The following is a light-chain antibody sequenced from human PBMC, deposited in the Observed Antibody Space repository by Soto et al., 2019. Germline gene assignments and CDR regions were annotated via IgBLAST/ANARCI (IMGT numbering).Light chain of an antibody. CDR3: ATWDDSLSGRI. CDR2: RND. V-gene: IGLV1-47*01. CDR1: SSSIGSNY. Sequence: QPVLTQPPSASGTPGQRVTISCSGSSSSIGSNYVYWYQQLPGTAPTLLIYRNDQRPSGVPDRFSGSKSGTSASLAISGLRSEDEADYYCATWDDSLSGRIFGGGTKLTVL. J-gene: IGLJ2*01.